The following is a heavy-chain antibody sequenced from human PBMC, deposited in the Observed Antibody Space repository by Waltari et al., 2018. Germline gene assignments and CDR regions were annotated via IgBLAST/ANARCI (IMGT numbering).Heavy chain of an antibody. CDR3: ARVGEMVRGVIGWFDP. CDR1: GGTFSSYA. CDR2: IIPIFGTA. J-gene: IGHJ5*02. V-gene: IGHV1-69*12. D-gene: IGHD3-10*01. Sequence: QVQLVQSGAEVKKPGSSVKVSCKASGGTFSSYAISWVRQAPGQGLEWMGGIIPIFGTANYAQKCQGRVTITADESTSTAYMELSSLRSEDTAVYYCARVGEMVRGVIGWFDPWGQGTLVTVSS.